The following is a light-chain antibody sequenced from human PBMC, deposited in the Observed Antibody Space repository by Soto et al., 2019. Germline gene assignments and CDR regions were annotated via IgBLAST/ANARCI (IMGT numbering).Light chain of an antibody. V-gene: IGLV4-69*01. CDR2: LNSDGSH. Sequence: QSVLTQSPSASASLGASVKLTCTLSSGHSNYAIAWHQQQSEKGPRYLMKLNSDGSHNKEDGIPDRISGSSSGAERYLTISSLQSEDEADYYCQTWGSGIVVFGVGTKLTVL. J-gene: IGLJ2*01. CDR1: SGHSNYA. CDR3: QTWGSGIVV.